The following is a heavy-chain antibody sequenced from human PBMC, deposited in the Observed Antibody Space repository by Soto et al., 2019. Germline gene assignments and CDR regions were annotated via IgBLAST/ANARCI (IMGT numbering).Heavy chain of an antibody. Sequence: PGGSLRLSCAASGFTFSSYGMHWVRQAPGKGLEWVAVIWYDGSNKYYADSVKSRFTISRDNSKNTLYLQMNSLRAEDTAVYYCARARGKLELPPQFDPWGQGTLVTVSS. J-gene: IGHJ5*02. CDR1: GFTFSSYG. D-gene: IGHD1-7*01. CDR3: ARARGKLELPPQFDP. CDR2: IWYDGSNK. V-gene: IGHV3-33*01.